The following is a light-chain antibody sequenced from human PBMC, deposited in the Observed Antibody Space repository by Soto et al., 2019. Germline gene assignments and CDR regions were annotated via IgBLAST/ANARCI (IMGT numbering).Light chain of an antibody. CDR1: SSDVGGYNY. CDR3: SSYTSSSTEV. CDR2: DVN. J-gene: IGLJ1*01. V-gene: IGLV2-14*03. Sequence: QSVLTQPASLSGSPGQSITISCTGTSSDVGGYNYVSWYQHHPGKAPKLLIYDVNSRPSGVSDRFSGSKSGNTASLTISGLQAEDEADYYCSSYTSSSTEVFGTGTKVTVL.